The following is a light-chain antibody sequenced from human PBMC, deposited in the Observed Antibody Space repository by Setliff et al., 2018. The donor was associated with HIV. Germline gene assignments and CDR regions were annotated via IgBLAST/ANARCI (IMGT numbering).Light chain of an antibody. CDR3: SSYSSGNFV. CDR1: SSDVGGYDY. V-gene: IGLV2-14*01. Sequence: ALTQPASVSGSPGQSITISCTGTSSDVGGYDYVSWFQQYPDRAPKLLIYDINKRPSRVSGRFSGSKSGNTASLTISGLQTADEADYYCSSYSSGNFVFGSGTKVTV. CDR2: DIN. J-gene: IGLJ1*01.